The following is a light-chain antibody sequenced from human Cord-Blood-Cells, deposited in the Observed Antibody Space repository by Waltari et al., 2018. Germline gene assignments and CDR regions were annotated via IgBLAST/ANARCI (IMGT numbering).Light chain of an antibody. J-gene: IGKJ1*01. V-gene: IGKV3-11*01. CDR3: QQRSNWAPWT. Sequence: ELVLTHSPATLSLSSGERATPPCRASQRVSSYLVLYQQKPGQAPRLLIYDASTRPTGIAARFIGSGSGADVTLTISSLEPEDFAVYYCQQRSNWAPWTFGQGTKVEIK. CDR2: DAS. CDR1: QRVSSY.